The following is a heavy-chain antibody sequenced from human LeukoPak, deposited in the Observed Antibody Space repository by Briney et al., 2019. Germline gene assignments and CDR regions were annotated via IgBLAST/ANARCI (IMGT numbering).Heavy chain of an antibody. D-gene: IGHD6-19*01. CDR3: ARDDNGYSSGWYWGGFDY. Sequence: ASVKVSCKASGYTFTSYGISWLRQAPGQGLEWMGWISAYNGNTNYAQKLQGRVTMTTDTSTSTAYMELRSLRSDDTAVYYCARDDNGYSSGWYWGGFDYWGQGTLVTVSS. J-gene: IGHJ4*02. V-gene: IGHV1-18*01. CDR1: GYTFTSYG. CDR2: ISAYNGNT.